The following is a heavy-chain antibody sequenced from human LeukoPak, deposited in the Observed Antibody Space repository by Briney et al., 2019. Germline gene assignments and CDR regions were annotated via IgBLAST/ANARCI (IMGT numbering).Heavy chain of an antibody. D-gene: IGHD3-9*01. V-gene: IGHV3-9*01. CDR3: AKDSRDILTGYYNTAFDY. J-gene: IGHJ4*02. CDR2: LSWNSGTI. CDR1: GFTFYDYA. Sequence: GGSLRLSCAASGFTFYDYAMHWVRQAPGKGLEWVSGLSWNSGTIVYADSVKGPFTISRDNAKNSLYLQINSLRTEDTALYYCAKDSRDILTGYYNTAFDYWGQETLVTVS.